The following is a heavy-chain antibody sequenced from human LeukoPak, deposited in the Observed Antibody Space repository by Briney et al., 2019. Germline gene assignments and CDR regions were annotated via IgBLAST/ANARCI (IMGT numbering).Heavy chain of an antibody. CDR3: ARRHHFGFLDS. D-gene: IGHD3-10*01. V-gene: IGHV3-7*04. J-gene: IGHJ4*02. CDR2: IKQDGSEK. Sequence: GGSLRLSCAASGVMFPSYWMTWVCQAPGKGLEWVANIKQDGSEKYYVDSVKGRFTISRDNAKNSVYLQMHSLRAEDTAVYYCARRHHFGFLDSWGQGTLVTVSS. CDR1: GVMFPSYW.